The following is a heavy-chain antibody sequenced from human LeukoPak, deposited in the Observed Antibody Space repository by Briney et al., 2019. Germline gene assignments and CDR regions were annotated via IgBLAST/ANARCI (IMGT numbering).Heavy chain of an antibody. D-gene: IGHD5-12*01. CDR2: ISYSGNT. J-gene: IGHJ5*02. CDR3: ARGARTPSGYGSRTAGRANWFDP. V-gene: IGHV4-39*01. CDR1: GGSINSSSNQ. Sequence: SETLSLTCTVSGGSINSSSNQWGWIRQPPGKGLEWIGSISYSGNTYYKPSLKSRVTVSVDTSKKQFSLKLSSVTAADTAVYYCARGARTPSGYGSRTAGRANWFDPWGQGTLVTVSS.